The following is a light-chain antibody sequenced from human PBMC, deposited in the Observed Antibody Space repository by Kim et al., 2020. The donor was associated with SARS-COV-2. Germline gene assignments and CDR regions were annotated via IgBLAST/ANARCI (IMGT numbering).Light chain of an antibody. CDR2: EDN. V-gene: IGLV6-57*03. CDR1: SGSIASND. CDR3: QSYDTSNLV. J-gene: IGLJ2*01. Sequence: TVIIPCTRSSGSIASNDVQWYQQRPGSAPTTVIYEDNQRPSGVPDRFSGSIDSSSNSASLTISGLKTEDEADYYCQSYDTSNLVFGGGTKLTVL.